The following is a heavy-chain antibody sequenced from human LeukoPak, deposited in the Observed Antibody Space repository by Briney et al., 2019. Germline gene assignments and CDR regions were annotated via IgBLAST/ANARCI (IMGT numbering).Heavy chain of an antibody. V-gene: IGHV4-39*01. CDR1: GGSISSGSYY. J-gene: IGHJ5*02. D-gene: IGHD2-2*01. CDR3: ARRDIVVVPAAPGSWFDP. Sequence: SETLSLTCTVSGGSISSGSYYWGWIRQPPGKGLEWIGSIYYSGSTYYNPSLKSRVTISVDTSKNQFSLKLSFVTAADTAVYYCARRDIVVVPAAPGSWFDPWGQGTLVTVSS. CDR2: IYYSGST.